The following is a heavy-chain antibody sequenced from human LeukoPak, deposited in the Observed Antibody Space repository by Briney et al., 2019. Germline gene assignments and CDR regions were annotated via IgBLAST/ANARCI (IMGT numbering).Heavy chain of an antibody. D-gene: IGHD3-22*01. Sequence: PGGSLRLSCAASGFTFDDYAMHWVRQAPGKGLEWVSGISWNSGSIGYADSVKGRFTISRDNAKNSLYLQMNSLRAEDTALYYCAKAVSGDSSGLLGLDAFDIWGQGTMVTVSS. CDR2: ISWNSGSI. CDR3: AKAVSGDSSGLLGLDAFDI. CDR1: GFTFDDYA. V-gene: IGHV3-9*01. J-gene: IGHJ3*02.